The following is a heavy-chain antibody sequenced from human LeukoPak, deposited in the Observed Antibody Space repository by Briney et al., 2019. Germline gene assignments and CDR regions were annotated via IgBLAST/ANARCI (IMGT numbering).Heavy chain of an antibody. CDR3: ARTRYYYGSGNYYGMDV. V-gene: IGHV5-51*01. CDR1: GYSFTSYW. D-gene: IGHD3-10*01. J-gene: IGHJ6*04. CDR2: IYPGDSDT. Sequence: GESLKISCKGSGYSFTSYWIGWVRQMPGKGLEWMGIIYPGDSDTRYSPSFQGQVTISADKSISTAYLQWSSLKASDTAMYYCARTRYYYGSGNYYGMDVWGKGTTATVSS.